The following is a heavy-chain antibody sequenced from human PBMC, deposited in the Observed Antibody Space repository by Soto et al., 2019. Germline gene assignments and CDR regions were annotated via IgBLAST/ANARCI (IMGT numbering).Heavy chain of an antibody. Sequence: SVKVSWKAFGGTFRNFAISWVLQAPGQGLEWVGGILPIFGTTIYAQKLKDRVTITADKSTTTVYMEMSGLRSEDTAVYYCASVDTTLITDYWGRGTLVTSPQ. D-gene: IGHD5-18*01. V-gene: IGHV1-69*06. J-gene: IGHJ2*01. CDR3: ASVDTTLITDY. CDR2: ILPIFGTT. CDR1: GGTFRNFA.